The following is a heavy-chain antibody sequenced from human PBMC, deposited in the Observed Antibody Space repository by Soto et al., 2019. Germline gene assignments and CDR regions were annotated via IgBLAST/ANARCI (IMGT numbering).Heavy chain of an antibody. D-gene: IGHD3-10*01. Sequence: PGGSLRLSCVASGFSFSTFAMSWVRQSPGKGLEWVSRITGSGREVYYADSVRGRFTISRDNSRNTLFLQMNSLRAEDTAIYYCAKKVISAPGSQYFDYWGQGTLVTVSS. CDR3: AKKVISAPGSQYFDY. CDR2: ITGSGREV. CDR1: GFSFSTFA. V-gene: IGHV3-23*01. J-gene: IGHJ4*02.